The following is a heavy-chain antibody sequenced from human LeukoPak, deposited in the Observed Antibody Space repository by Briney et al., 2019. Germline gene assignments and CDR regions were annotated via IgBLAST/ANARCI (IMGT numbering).Heavy chain of an antibody. CDR1: GGSISSSSYY. CDR3: ATKKRIRWNNFDY. V-gene: IGHV4-39*07. D-gene: IGHD4-23*01. CDR2: IYYSGST. J-gene: IGHJ4*02. Sequence: PSETLSLTCTVSGGSISSSSYYWGWIRQPPGKGLEWIGSIYYSGSTYYNPSLKSRVTISVDTSKNQFSLKLSSVTAADTAVYYCATKKRIRWNNFDYWGQGTLVTVSS.